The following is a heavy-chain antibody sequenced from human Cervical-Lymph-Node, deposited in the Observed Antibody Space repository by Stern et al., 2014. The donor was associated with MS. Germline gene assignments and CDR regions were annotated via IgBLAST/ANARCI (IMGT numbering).Heavy chain of an antibody. CDR2: IYYSGPT. Sequence: QVQLQESGPGLVKPSQTLSLTCTVSGGSISSDNYYWTWIRQHPGQGLEWIGHIYYSGPTYYNPSLKSRVSITVDTSKNLFSLRLSSVTAADTAVYYCARDHFTTSLDVSGHGTTVTVSS. J-gene: IGHJ6*02. V-gene: IGHV4-31*03. CDR3: ARDHFTTSLDV. D-gene: IGHD2-2*01. CDR1: GGSISSDNYY.